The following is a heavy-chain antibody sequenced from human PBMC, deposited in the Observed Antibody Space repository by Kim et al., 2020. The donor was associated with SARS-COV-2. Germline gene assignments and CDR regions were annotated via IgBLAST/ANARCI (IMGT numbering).Heavy chain of an antibody. CDR2: IDVGSGNT. V-gene: IGHV1-58*01. CDR3: AAYSNYDYYYGIDA. CDR1: GFTFTSFA. D-gene: IGHD2-15*01. Sequence: SVKVSCKASGFTFTSFAVQWVRQARGQRLEWIGWIDVGSGNTNYAQKFQERVTMTRDMSTSTAYMELSSLRSEDTAVYYCAAYSNYDYYYGIDAWGQGT. J-gene: IGHJ6*02.